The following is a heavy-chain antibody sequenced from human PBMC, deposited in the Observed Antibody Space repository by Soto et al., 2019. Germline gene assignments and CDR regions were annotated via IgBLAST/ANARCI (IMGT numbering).Heavy chain of an antibody. CDR1: GFTFSSYG. J-gene: IGHJ4*02. V-gene: IGHV3-33*01. CDR3: ARDVSISHFDY. Sequence: GGSLRLSCAASGFTFSSYGMHWVRQAPGKGLEWVAVIWYDGSNKYYADSVKGRFTFSRDNSKNTLYLQMNSLRAEDTAVYYCARDVSISHFDYWGQGTLVTVSS. CDR2: IWYDGSNK. D-gene: IGHD6-6*01.